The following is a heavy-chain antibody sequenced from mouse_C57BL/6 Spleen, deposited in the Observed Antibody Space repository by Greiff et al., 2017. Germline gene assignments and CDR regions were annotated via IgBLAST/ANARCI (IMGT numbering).Heavy chain of an antibody. V-gene: IGHV1-50*01. CDR1: GYTFTSYW. J-gene: IGHJ1*03. CDR2: IDPSDSYT. CDR3: ARSRLHGYYYGRGYFDV. D-gene: IGHD1-1*01. Sequence: QVQLQQPGAELVKPGASVKLSCKASGYTFTSYWMQWVKQRPGQGLEWIGEIDPSDSYTNYNQKFKGKATLTVDTSSSTAYMQLSSLTSEDSAVYYCARSRLHGYYYGRGYFDVWGTGTTVTVSS.